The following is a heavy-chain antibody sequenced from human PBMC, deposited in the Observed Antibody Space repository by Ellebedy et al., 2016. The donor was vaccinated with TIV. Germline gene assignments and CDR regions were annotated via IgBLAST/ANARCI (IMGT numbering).Heavy chain of an antibody. CDR3: ARPWVEMATIGDAFDI. D-gene: IGHD5-24*01. CDR1: GFTFSSYA. J-gene: IGHJ3*02. V-gene: IGHV3-23*01. Sequence: PGGSLRLSCEASGFTFSSYAMSWVRQAPGKGLEWVSAISGGGGSTYYADSVKGRFTISRDNSKNTLYLHMNSLRAEDTGVYYCARPWVEMATIGDAFDIWGQGTMVSVSS. CDR2: ISGGGGST.